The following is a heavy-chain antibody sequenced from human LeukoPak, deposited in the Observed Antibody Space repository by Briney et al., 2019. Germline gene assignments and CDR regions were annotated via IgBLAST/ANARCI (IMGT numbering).Heavy chain of an antibody. CDR1: GGSISSYY. J-gene: IGHJ4*02. V-gene: IGHV4-59*01. Sequence: PSETLSLTCTVSGGSISSYYWSWIRQPPGKGLEWIGYIYYSGSTNYNPSLKSRVTISVDTSKNQFSLKLSSVTAADTAVYYCARGRVTMVRGVIIPKDYYFDYWGQGTLVTVSS. D-gene: IGHD3-10*01. CDR2: IYYSGST. CDR3: ARGRVTMVRGVIIPKDYYFDY.